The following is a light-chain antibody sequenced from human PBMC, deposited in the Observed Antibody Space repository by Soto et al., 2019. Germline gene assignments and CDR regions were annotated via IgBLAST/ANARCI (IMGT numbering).Light chain of an antibody. Sequence: EIVLTQSPGTLSLSPGERATLSCRASQSVSSSYLAWYQQKPGQAPRLLIYGASSRATGIPDRFSGSGSATDFTLTISRLEPEDCAVYYCQQYGSSPPITFGQGTRLEIK. CDR1: QSVSSSY. V-gene: IGKV3-20*01. J-gene: IGKJ5*01. CDR2: GAS. CDR3: QQYGSSPPIT.